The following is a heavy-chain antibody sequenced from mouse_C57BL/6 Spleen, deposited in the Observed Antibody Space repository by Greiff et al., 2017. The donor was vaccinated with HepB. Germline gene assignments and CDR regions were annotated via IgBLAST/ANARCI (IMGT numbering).Heavy chain of an antibody. CDR1: GYAFSSYW. CDR2: IYPGDGDT. V-gene: IGHV1-80*01. D-gene: IGHD2-3*01. J-gene: IGHJ4*01. CDR3: GRSGDGYFRAMDY. Sequence: VKLVESGAELVKPGASVKISCKASGYAFSSYWMNWVKQRPGKGLEWIGQIYPGDGDTNYNGKFKGKATLTADKSSSTAYMQLSSLTSEDSAVYFWGRSGDGYFRAMDYWGQGTSVTVSS.